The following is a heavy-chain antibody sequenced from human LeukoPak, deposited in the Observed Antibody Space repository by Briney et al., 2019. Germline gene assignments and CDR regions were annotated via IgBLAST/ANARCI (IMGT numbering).Heavy chain of an antibody. D-gene: IGHD3-9*01. J-gene: IGHJ5*01. V-gene: IGHV4-59*08. CDR2: IYYIGNT. CDR3: ARLYYDILTGYFYLDS. CDR1: GGSISTYY. Sequence: SETLSLTCTVSGGSISTYYWSWIRQPPGKGLEWIGYIYYIGNTNYDPSLKSRVTISVDTSKNQFSLKLSSVTAADTAVYYCARLYYDILTGYFYLDSWGQGTLVTVSS.